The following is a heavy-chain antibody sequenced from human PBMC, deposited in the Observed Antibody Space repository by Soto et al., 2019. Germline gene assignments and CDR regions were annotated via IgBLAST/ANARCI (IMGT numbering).Heavy chain of an antibody. Sequence: GGSLRLSCAASGFTFSSYWMSWVRQAPGKGLEWVAFISYDGSNEYYADSVKGRFTISRDNSKNTVFLQMNSLRGEDTAVYYCAKSLAVAAGWFDPWGQGALVTVSS. V-gene: IGHV3-30*18. CDR3: AKSLAVAAGWFDP. CDR1: GFTFSSYW. CDR2: ISYDGSNE. J-gene: IGHJ5*02. D-gene: IGHD6-19*01.